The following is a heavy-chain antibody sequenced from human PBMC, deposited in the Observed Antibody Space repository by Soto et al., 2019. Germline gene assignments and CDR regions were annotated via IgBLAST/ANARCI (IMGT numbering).Heavy chain of an antibody. CDR2: ISGSGGST. D-gene: IGHD6-19*01. J-gene: IGHJ4*02. CDR1: GFIFSSYA. Sequence: EVQLLESGGGLVQPGGSLRLSCAASGFIFSSYAMSWVRQAPGKGLEWVSVISGSGGSTYYADSVKGRFTISRDNSKNTLYLQMNSLRAEDTAVYYCSRRTSGWDFDYWGQGTLVTVSS. V-gene: IGHV3-23*01. CDR3: SRRTSGWDFDY.